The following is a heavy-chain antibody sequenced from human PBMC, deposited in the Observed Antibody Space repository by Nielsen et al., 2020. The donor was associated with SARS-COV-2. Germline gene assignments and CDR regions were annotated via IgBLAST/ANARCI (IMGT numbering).Heavy chain of an antibody. CDR1: GFTFSSYA. CDR3: ATLGYNWNDVNYYGMDV. V-gene: IGHV3-9*01. Sequence: GGSLRLSCAASGFTFSSYAMSWVRQAPGKGLEWVSGISWNSGSIGYADSVKGRFTISRDNAKNSLYLQMNSLRAEDTALYYCATLGYNWNDVNYYGMDVWGQGTTVTVSS. J-gene: IGHJ6*02. D-gene: IGHD1-1*01. CDR2: ISWNSGSI.